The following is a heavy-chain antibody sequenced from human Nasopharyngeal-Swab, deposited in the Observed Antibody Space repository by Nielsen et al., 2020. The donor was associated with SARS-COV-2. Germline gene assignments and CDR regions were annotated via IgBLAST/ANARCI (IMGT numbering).Heavy chain of an antibody. J-gene: IGHJ6*03. V-gene: IGHV3-64D*09. CDR3: VKGPIAAPRYYMDV. CDR2: IRSNGGST. Sequence: GESLKISCSASGFTFSNFAMHWVRQAPGKGLEYVSSIRSNGGSTYYADSAKGRFTMTRDNPKNTLYLQMSSLRGDDTAVYFCVKGPIAAPRYYMDVWGKGTTVTVS. D-gene: IGHD6-6*01. CDR1: GFTFSNFA.